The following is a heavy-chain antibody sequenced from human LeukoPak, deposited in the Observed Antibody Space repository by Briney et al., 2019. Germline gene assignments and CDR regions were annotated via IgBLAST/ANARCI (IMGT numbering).Heavy chain of an antibody. J-gene: IGHJ3*02. Sequence: GGSLRLSCAASGFTFSNYAMSWVRQAPGKGLEWVSAISRNGTDTYYADSVKGRFTISRDNSRNTLYLQMNSLRAEDTAVYFCALYCSGGSCYSIGGAFDIWGQGTLVTVSS. V-gene: IGHV3-23*01. CDR2: ISRNGTDT. CDR1: GFTFSNYA. CDR3: ALYCSGGSCYSIGGAFDI. D-gene: IGHD2-15*01.